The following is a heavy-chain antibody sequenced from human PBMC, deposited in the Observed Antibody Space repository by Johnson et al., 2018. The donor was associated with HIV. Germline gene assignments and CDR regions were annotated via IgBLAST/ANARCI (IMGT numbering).Heavy chain of an antibody. Sequence: QVQLVESGGGVVHAGRSLRLSCAASGFTFSSYAMHWVRQAPGKGLEWVAIISYDGSNKYYADSVKGRFTISRDNSKNTVYLQMNSLRAEDTAVYYCARTPSLPGAFDIWGQGTMVTVSS. CDR2: ISYDGSNK. CDR1: GFTFSSYA. CDR3: ARTPSLPGAFDI. J-gene: IGHJ3*02. V-gene: IGHV3-30-3*01.